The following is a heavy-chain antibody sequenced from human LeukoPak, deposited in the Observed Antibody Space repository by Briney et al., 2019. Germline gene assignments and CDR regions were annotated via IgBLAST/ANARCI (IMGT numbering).Heavy chain of an antibody. V-gene: IGHV3-23*01. J-gene: IGHJ3*02. CDR1: GFTLSSYA. Sequence: SGGSLRLSCAASGFTLSSYAMRWVRQAPGKGLEWVSAISGSGGSTYYADSVKGRFTICRDNSKNTLYLQMNSLRGDDTAVYYCAKPPGGVCSGGSCYSSHAFDIWGQGTMVTVSS. CDR2: ISGSGGST. CDR3: AKPPGGVCSGGSCYSSHAFDI. D-gene: IGHD2-15*01.